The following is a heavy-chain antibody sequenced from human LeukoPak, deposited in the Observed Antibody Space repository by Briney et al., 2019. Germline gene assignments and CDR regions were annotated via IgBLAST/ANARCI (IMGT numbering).Heavy chain of an antibody. J-gene: IGHJ1*01. CDR2: ISGSGGRT. Sequence: AGGSLRLSCAASGFTFSSYAMSWVRQAPGKGLEWVSAISGSGGRTYYADSVKGRFTITRDNSKNALYLQMNSLRADDTAVYYCVREGYDSSVVYFHHWGQGTLVTVSS. V-gene: IGHV3-23*01. CDR3: VREGYDSSVVYFHH. D-gene: IGHD3-22*01. CDR1: GFTFSSYA.